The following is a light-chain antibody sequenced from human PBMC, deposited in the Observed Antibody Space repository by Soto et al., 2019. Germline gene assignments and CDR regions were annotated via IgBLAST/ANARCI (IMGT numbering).Light chain of an antibody. CDR2: DAS. CDR3: QQYNNWPRT. V-gene: IGKV3-11*01. Sequence: ESVLTQSPATLSLSPGERATLSCRASPSVSNSLAWYQHKPGQAPRLLIYDASNRATGVPTRFSGSGSGTDFTLTISRLEPEDFGVYCCQQYNNWPRTFGQGTKVEIK. J-gene: IGKJ1*01. CDR1: PSVSNS.